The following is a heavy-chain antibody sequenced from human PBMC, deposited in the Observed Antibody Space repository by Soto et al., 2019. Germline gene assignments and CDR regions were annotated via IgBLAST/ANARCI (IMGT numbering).Heavy chain of an antibody. D-gene: IGHD3-10*01. CDR1: GFTFSSYA. CDR3: ARDTHKGRYYGSGSHSTAAGDV. V-gene: IGHV3-30*04. Sequence: QVQLVESGGGVVQPGRSLRLSCAASGFTFSSYAMHWVRQAPGKGLEWVAVISHDGNNKDYADSVKGRFTISRDNSENTLYLQLTSLRPDDMAVYYCARDTHKGRYYGSGSHSTAAGDVWGQGTTVTVSS. CDR2: ISHDGNNK. J-gene: IGHJ6*02.